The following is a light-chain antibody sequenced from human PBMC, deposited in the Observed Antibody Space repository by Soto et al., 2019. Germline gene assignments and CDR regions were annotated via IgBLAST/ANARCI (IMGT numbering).Light chain of an antibody. CDR1: QSVSSK. CDR2: AAS. V-gene: IGKV3-15*01. Sequence: EIVLTYSPGTLSLSPWEIATLSCRASQSVSSKLAWYQQKPGQPPRLLIYAASTRATGIPVRFSGSGSGTEFTLTISSLQSEDFAVHYCQQYNNWPWTFGQATKVDIK. CDR3: QQYNNWPWT. J-gene: IGKJ1*01.